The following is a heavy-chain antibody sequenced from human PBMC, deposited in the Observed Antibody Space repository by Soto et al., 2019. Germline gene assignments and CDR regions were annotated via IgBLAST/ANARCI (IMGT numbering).Heavy chain of an antibody. D-gene: IGHD5-18*01. Sequence: CLTLSCAASRFTFSNYCTQWVRQAPGKGLEWVAVISHDGTVKYYADSVKGRFTISRDNFQNTLDLQMDSLRAEDTAVYYCAKERDTRSSSCFDSWGQGTLVTVSS. CDR1: RFTFSNYC. J-gene: IGHJ4*02. CDR3: AKERDTRSSSCFDS. V-gene: IGHV3-30*18. CDR2: ISHDGTVK.